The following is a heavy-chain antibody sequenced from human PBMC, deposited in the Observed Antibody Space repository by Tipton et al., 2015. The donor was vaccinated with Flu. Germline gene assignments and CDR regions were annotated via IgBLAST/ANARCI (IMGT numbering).Heavy chain of an antibody. V-gene: IGHV4-39*07. J-gene: IGHJ4*02. Sequence: TLSLTCTVSGGSISSSSYYWGWIRQPPGKGLEWIGSIYHSGSTYYNPSLKSRVTISVDTAKNQFSLELSSVTAADSAVYYCARLRANYYDSSGYSDYWGQGTLVTVSS. CDR2: IYHSGST. D-gene: IGHD3-22*01. CDR1: GGSISSSSYY. CDR3: ARLRANYYDSSGYSDY.